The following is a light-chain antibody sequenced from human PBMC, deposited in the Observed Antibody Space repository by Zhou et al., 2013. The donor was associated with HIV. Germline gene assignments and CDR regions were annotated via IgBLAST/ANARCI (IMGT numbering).Light chain of an antibody. CDR2: AAN. V-gene: IGKV1-39*01. Sequence: DIQMTQSPSSLSASVGDRVTITCRASQSINTYLNWYQQKPGKAPHLLIYAANNLQDGVPSTFTAAGSGTDFTLTISSLQPEDFATYYCQQSFSAPXTFGQGTKLEIK. J-gene: IGKJ2*01. CDR1: QSINTY. CDR3: QQSFSAPXT.